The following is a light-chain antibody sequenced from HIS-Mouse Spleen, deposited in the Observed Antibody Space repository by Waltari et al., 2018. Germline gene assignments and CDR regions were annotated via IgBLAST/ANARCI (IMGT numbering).Light chain of an antibody. Sequence: SYELTQPTSVSVSPGQTARITCSGDALPKKYAYWYQQKSGQAPVLVIYEDSKRPSGTPERFSGSSSGTMATLTISGAQVEDEADYYCYSTDSSGNHRVFGGGTKLTVL. CDR3: YSTDSSGNHRV. V-gene: IGLV3-10*01. CDR1: ALPKKY. J-gene: IGLJ2*01. CDR2: EDS.